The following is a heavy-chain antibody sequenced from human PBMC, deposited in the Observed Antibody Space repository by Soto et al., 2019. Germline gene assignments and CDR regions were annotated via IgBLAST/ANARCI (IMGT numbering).Heavy chain of an antibody. CDR3: AITTSTVSYWFDP. V-gene: IGHV3-7*03. CDR1: GFSFSSYW. Sequence: GSLRLSCAASGFSFSSYWMSWVRQAPGKGPEWVANIKEDGGEQHYVDSVKGRFTISRDNTENSLFLQMNNLRAEDSAIYYCAITTSTVSYWFDPWGPGTQVTVYS. CDR2: IKEDGGEQ. J-gene: IGHJ5*02. D-gene: IGHD4-4*01.